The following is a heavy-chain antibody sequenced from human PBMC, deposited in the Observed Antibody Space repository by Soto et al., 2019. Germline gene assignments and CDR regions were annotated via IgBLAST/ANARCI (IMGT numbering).Heavy chain of an antibody. CDR2: IRNKAYGGTT. CDR1: GFTFGDYA. Sequence: PGGSLRLSCTTSGFTFGDYAMTWFRQAPGKGLEWVSFIRNKAYGGTTEYAASVKGRFTISRDDSKSIAYLQMNSLKTENTAVYYCTRSVRGYCSDFTCDRPGYCGQGTLVTVSS. V-gene: IGHV3-49*03. D-gene: IGHD2-15*01. CDR3: TRSVRGYCSDFTCDRPGY. J-gene: IGHJ4*02.